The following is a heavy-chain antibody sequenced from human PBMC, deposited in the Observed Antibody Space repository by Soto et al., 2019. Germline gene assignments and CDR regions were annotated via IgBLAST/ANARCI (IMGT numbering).Heavy chain of an antibody. CDR2: IYWDDDK. J-gene: IGHJ4*02. D-gene: IGHD1-7*01. CDR3: AHRQRAPRNF. Sequence: QITLKESGPTLVRPTQTLTLTCTSSGFSLSTSGVSVAWIRQPPGEALEWLALIYWDDDKRYNPSLKSRLTNTKDTSKDQVVLTVSTMGPMDAATYFCAHRQRAPRNFGGTGILVTVSS. V-gene: IGHV2-5*02. CDR1: GFSLSTSGVS.